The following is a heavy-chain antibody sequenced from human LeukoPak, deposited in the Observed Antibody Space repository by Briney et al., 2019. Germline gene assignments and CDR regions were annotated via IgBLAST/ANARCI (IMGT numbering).Heavy chain of an antibody. V-gene: IGHV4-4*09. D-gene: IGHD2-8*02. CDR3: ARTLLGRLFDY. Sequence: PSETLSLTCNVSGASMSSNYWSWIRQPPGKGLEWIGYIYHSGNTNYSPSLESRVTMSVDESKNQFSLRVHFVSAADTAVYYCARTLLGRLFDYWGQGTLVTVSS. CDR1: GASMSSNY. CDR2: IYHSGNT. J-gene: IGHJ4*02.